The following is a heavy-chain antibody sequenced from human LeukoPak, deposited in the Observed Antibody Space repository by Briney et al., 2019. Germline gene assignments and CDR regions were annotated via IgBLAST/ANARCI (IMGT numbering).Heavy chain of an antibody. J-gene: IGHJ4*02. D-gene: IGHD3-10*01. CDR3: ARHDHVDGSGSFSFDY. V-gene: IGHV5-51*01. CDR2: IYPGDSDT. Sequence: GESLKISCKGSGYSFTSYWIGWVRQMPGKGLEWMGIIYPGDSDTRYSPSFQGQVTISADKSISTAYLQWSSLKASDTAMYYCARHDHVDGSGSFSFDYWGQGTLVTVSS. CDR1: GYSFTSYW.